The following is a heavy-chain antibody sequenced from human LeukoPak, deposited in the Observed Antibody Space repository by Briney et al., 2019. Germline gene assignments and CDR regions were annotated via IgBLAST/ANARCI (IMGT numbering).Heavy chain of an antibody. V-gene: IGHV3-23*01. Sequence: GGTLRLSCAASGFTFSSYGMSWVRQAPGKGLEWVSAISGSGGSKYYADSVKGRFTISGDNSKNTLYLQMNSLRAEDTAVYYCAKDGIEGECYNYYFDYWGQGTLVSVSS. CDR2: ISGSGGSK. J-gene: IGHJ4*02. CDR3: AKDGIEGECYNYYFDY. CDR1: GFTFSSYG. D-gene: IGHD1-1*01.